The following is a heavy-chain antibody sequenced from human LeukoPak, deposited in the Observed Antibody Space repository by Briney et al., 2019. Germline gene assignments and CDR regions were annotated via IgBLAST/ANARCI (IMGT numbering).Heavy chain of an antibody. D-gene: IGHD1-26*01. CDR1: GFTFSSYS. CDR3: ARDEDSGSYYPFDAFDI. J-gene: IGHJ3*02. V-gene: IGHV3-48*01. CDR2: ISSSSSTI. Sequence: QPGGSLRLSCAASGFTFSSYSMNWVRQAPGKGLEWVSYISSSSSTIYYADSVKGRFTISRDNAKNSLYLQMNSLRAEDTAVYYCARDEDSGSYYPFDAFDIWGQGTMVTVSS.